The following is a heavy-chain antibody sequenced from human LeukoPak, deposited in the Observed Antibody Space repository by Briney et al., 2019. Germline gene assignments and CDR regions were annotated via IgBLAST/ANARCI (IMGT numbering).Heavy chain of an antibody. CDR1: GFTFSSYG. D-gene: IGHD4-23*01. CDR2: IWYDGSNK. CDR3: ARGHIGYGGNSGPYYYGMDV. V-gene: IGHV3-33*01. Sequence: GGSLRLSCAASGFTFSSYGMHWVRQAPGKGLEWVAVIWYDGSNKYYADPVKGRFTISRDNSKNTLYLQMNSLRAEDTAVYYCARGHIGYGGNSGPYYYGMDVWGQGTTVTVSS. J-gene: IGHJ6*02.